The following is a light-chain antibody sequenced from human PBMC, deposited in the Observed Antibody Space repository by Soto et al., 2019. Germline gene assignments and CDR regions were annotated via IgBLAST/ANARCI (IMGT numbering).Light chain of an antibody. CDR1: SSNIGAGYD. Sequence: QSVLTQPPSVSGALGQRVTISCTGSSSNIGAGYDVHWYQQLPGTAPKLLMYGNSNRPSGVPDRFSGSKSGTSASLAITGLQADDEADYYCQSYDSSLSAYVVFGGGTKLTVL. V-gene: IGLV1-40*01. CDR2: GNS. J-gene: IGLJ2*01. CDR3: QSYDSSLSAYVV.